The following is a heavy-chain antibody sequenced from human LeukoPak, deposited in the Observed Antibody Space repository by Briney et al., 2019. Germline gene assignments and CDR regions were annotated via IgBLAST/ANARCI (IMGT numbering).Heavy chain of an antibody. V-gene: IGHV3-23*01. CDR3: AARAPLYYGSGSFDY. Sequence: PGGSLRLSCAASGFTFSRYTMHWLRQAPGKGLEWVSAISGSGGSTYYADSVKGRFTISRDNSKNTLYLQMNSLRAEDTAVYYCAARAPLYYGSGSFDYWGQGTLVTVSS. D-gene: IGHD3-10*01. CDR1: GFTFSRYT. J-gene: IGHJ4*02. CDR2: ISGSGGST.